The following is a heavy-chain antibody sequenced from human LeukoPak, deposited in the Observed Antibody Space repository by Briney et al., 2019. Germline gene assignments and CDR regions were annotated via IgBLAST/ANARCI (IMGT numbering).Heavy chain of an antibody. CDR2: INPNSGGT. J-gene: IGHJ3*02. Sequence: ASVKVSCKASGYTFTGYYMHWVRQAPGQGLEWTGWINPNSGGTNYAQKFQGRVTMTRDTSISTAYMELSRLRSDDTAVYYCARQDLALLAFDIWGQGTMVTVSS. CDR3: ARQDLALLAFDI. V-gene: IGHV1-2*02. CDR1: GYTFTGYY.